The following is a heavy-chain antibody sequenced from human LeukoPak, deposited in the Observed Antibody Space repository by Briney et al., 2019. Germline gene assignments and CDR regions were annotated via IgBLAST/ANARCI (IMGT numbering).Heavy chain of an antibody. CDR1: GFTFSSYS. D-gene: IGHD3-3*01. V-gene: IGHV3-48*01. CDR2: ISSSSSTI. Sequence: PGGSLRLSCAASGFTFSSYSMNWVRQAPGKGLEWVSYISSSSSTIYYADSVKGRFTISRDNAKNSLYLQMNSLRAEDTAVYYCARVYYDFWSGYYPARYMDVWGKGTTVTISS. CDR3: ARVYYDFWSGYYPARYMDV. J-gene: IGHJ6*03.